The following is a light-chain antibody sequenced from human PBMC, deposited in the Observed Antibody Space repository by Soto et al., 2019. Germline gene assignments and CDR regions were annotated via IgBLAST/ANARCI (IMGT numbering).Light chain of an antibody. CDR2: EVS. V-gene: IGLV2-14*01. CDR3: SSYTNSRV. J-gene: IGLJ2*01. CDR1: SSDVGGYNY. Sequence: QSVLTQPASVSGSPGQSITISCTGTSSDVGGYNYVSWYQHHPGKAPTLIIYEVSDRPSGVSNRFSGSKSGNTASLTISGLQAEDEADYYCSSYTNSRVFGGGTKLTVL.